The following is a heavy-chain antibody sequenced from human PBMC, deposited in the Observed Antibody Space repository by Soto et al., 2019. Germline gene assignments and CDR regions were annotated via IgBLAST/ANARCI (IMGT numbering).Heavy chain of an antibody. Sequence: QVQLVQSGTEVKEPGASVKLSCKASGYTFTTHAVHWVRQAPGQRLEWVGWINGGSGNTKYSQNFHGRVTITTDTSASTAYMDLSTLKSEDTAVYYCAKGGRDWNSLDCWGQGTLVTVSS. J-gene: IGHJ4*02. D-gene: IGHD1-7*01. CDR2: INGGSGNT. V-gene: IGHV1-3*01. CDR3: AKGGRDWNSLDC. CDR1: GYTFTTHA.